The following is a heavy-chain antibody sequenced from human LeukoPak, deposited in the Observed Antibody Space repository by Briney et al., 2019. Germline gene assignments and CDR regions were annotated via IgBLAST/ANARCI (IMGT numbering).Heavy chain of an antibody. V-gene: IGHV4-59*08. J-gene: IGHJ5*02. D-gene: IGHD3-22*01. CDR2: IYYSGST. CDR1: GGSISSYY. Sequence: KPSETLSLTCTVSGGSISSYYWSWIRQPPGKGLEWIGYIYYSGSTNYNPSLKSRVTISVDTSKNQFSLKPSSVTAADTAVYYCARRGTDYYDSSGYPLLWFDPWGQGTLVTVSS. CDR3: ARRGTDYYDSSGYPLLWFDP.